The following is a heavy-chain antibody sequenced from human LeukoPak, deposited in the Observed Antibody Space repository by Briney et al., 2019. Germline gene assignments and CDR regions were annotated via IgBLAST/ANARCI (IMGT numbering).Heavy chain of an antibody. CDR2: IWYDGSNK. D-gene: IGHD6-19*01. CDR1: GFTFSSYG. J-gene: IGHJ4*02. CDR3: ARWFSTGRGFFDY. V-gene: IGHV3-33*01. Sequence: GGSLRLSCAASGFTFSSYGMHWVRQAPGKGLEWVAVIWYDGSNKYYADSVKGRFTISRDNAKNSLYLQMNSLRDEDTAVYYCARWFSTGRGFFDYWGQGILVTVSS.